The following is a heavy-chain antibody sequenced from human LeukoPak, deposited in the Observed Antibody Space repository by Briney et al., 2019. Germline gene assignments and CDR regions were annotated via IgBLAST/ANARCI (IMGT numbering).Heavy chain of an antibody. CDR2: ISWNSGNI. D-gene: IGHD4-17*01. J-gene: IGHJ4*02. CDR3: ARDWESGGYGDYDY. Sequence: GGSLRLSCAASGFTFEHYAMHWVRQAPGKGLEWVSGISWNSGNIGYADSVKGRFTIPRDNAKNSLYLQMNSLRAEDTALYYCARDWESGGYGDYDYWGQGTLVTVSS. V-gene: IGHV3-9*01. CDR1: GFTFEHYA.